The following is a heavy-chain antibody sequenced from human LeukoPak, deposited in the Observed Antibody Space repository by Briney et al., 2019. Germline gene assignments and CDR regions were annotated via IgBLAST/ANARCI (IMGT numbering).Heavy chain of an antibody. CDR3: AKVGAAGIAVVLVDY. J-gene: IGHJ4*02. D-gene: IGHD6-19*01. CDR2: ISGSGGST. CDR1: GFTFSSHA. Sequence: GGSLRLSCAASGFTFSSHAMSWDRQAPGKGLEWVSAISGSGGSTYYADSVKGRFTISRDNSKNTLYLQMNNLRTEDTAVYYCAKVGAAGIAVVLVDYWGQGTLVTVSS. V-gene: IGHV3-23*01.